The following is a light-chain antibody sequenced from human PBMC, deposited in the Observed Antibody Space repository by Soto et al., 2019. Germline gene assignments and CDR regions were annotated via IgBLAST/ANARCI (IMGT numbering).Light chain of an antibody. CDR2: HAS. CDR3: QQYYGRPPLT. CDR1: QNITNN. Sequence: IHMTQYPSTPSVSLEDRVNITCHASQNITNNLSWYQQKPGKAPNLLIYHASKLAKGVTSRFSGSGSGTDFSFIITSLQREDLATYYCQQYYGRPPLTFGQGTRLEIK. V-gene: IGKV1-33*01. J-gene: IGKJ5*01.